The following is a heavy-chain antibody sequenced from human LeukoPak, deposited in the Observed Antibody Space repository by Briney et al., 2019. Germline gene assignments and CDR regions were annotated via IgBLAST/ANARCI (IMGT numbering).Heavy chain of an antibody. CDR3: ARVGSSVGYCSSTSCYEYFQH. CDR1: GFTFSSYA. D-gene: IGHD2-2*01. Sequence: GSLRLSCAASGFTFSSYAMSWVRQAPGKGLEWIGYIYYSGSTNYNPSLKSRVTISVDTSKNQFSLKLSSVTAADTAVYYCARVGSSVGYCSSTSCYEYFQHWGQGTLVTVSS. V-gene: IGHV4-59*01. J-gene: IGHJ1*01. CDR2: IYYSGST.